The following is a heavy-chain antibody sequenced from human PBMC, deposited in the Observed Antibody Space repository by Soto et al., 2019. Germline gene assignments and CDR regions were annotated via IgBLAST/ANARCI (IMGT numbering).Heavy chain of an antibody. V-gene: IGHV3-30-3*01. J-gene: IGHJ4*02. CDR3: ARGSDSSGWYVSHDY. CDR2: ISYDGSNK. D-gene: IGHD6-19*01. CDR1: GFTFSSYA. Sequence: QVQLVESGGGVVQPGRSLRLSCAASGFTFSSYAMHWVRQAPGKGLEWVAVISYDGSNKYYADSVKGRFTISRDNSKNTLYLQMNSLRAEDTAVYYCARGSDSSGWYVSHDYWGQGTLVTVSS.